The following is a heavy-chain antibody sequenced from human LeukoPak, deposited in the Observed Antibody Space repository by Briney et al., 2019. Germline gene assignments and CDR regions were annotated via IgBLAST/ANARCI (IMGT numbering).Heavy chain of an antibody. CDR1: GYSISSSYY. J-gene: IGHJ2*01. V-gene: IGHV4-38-2*01. CDR2: IYHSGST. CDR3: ARRTGATWYFDL. D-gene: IGHD7-27*01. Sequence: SETLSLTCAVSGYSISSSYYWGWIRQPPGKGLEWIGSIYHSGSTYYNPSLKSRVTISVDTSKNQFSLKLSSVTAADTAVYYCARRTGATWYFDLWGRGTLVTVSS.